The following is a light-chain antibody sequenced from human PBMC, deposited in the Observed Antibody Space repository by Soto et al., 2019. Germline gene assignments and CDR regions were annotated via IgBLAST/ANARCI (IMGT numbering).Light chain of an antibody. J-gene: IGKJ1*01. Sequence: EIVMTQSPATLSVSPGERATLSCRASQTVSSKLAWYQQKPGQAPRLLIYGASTRATGVPARLSGSGSGTEFTLTISSLQSEDFAVYYCLQYHNWPPWTFGQGTKVEIK. CDR2: GAS. CDR1: QTVSSK. V-gene: IGKV3-15*01. CDR3: LQYHNWPPWT.